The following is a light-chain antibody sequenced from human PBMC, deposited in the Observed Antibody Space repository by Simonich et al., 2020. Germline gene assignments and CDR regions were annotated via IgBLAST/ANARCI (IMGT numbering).Light chain of an antibody. CDR3: QQYNNWPPIT. CDR2: GAS. V-gene: IGKV3-15*01. Sequence: EIVMTQSPATLSVSPGERATLSCRARQSVSSNLAWYQPKPGQAPRLLIYGASTRATGIPARFSGSGSGTECTLTSSSLQSEDVAVYYCQQYNNWPPITFGQGTRLEIK. J-gene: IGKJ5*01. CDR1: QSVSSN.